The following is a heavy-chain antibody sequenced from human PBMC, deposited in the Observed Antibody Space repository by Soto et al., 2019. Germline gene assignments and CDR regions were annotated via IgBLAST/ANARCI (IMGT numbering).Heavy chain of an antibody. CDR3: AKDRRFPDDVFDV. J-gene: IGHJ3*01. V-gene: IGHV3-23*01. Sequence: EVQLLESGGGLVQSGGSLRLSCAASGFTFSSYAMSWVRQAPGKGLEGVSAIRNPRGSGGDTWYSDSVKGRFTIYRDNSKNTLYLQMNSLRAEDTDVYYCAKDRRFPDDVFDVWGQGTMVTVSS. CDR1: GFTFSSYA. CDR2: IRNPRGSGGDT.